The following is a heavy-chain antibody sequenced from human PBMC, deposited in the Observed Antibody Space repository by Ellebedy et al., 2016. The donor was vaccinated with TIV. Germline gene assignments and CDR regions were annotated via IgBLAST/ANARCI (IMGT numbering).Heavy chain of an antibody. CDR2: IYYSGSS. D-gene: IGHD2-21*01. CDR1: GGSISNDNYY. V-gene: IGHV4-31*03. CDR3: ARLRGSAVTVVVPDLPFDS. Sequence: SETLSLTXTVSGGSISNDNYYWSWIRQHPGKGLEWIGYIYYSGSSYYNPSLQSRVSMSVDMSKDQFSLKLTSVSAADTAVYYCARLRGSAVTVVVPDLPFDSWGQGTLVTVSS. J-gene: IGHJ4*02.